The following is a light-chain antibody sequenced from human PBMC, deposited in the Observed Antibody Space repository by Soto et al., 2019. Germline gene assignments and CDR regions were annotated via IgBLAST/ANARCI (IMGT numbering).Light chain of an antibody. Sequence: KMTQSPSSLSASVGDRVTLTCRASQSITTYLNWYQRKPGRAPNLLIFASSTLQSGVPSRFSGSGSGTDGSLTISSLQPEEFATYYCRKTYSTPWTFGQGTDVEI. V-gene: IGKV1-39*01. J-gene: IGKJ1*01. CDR3: RKTYSTPWT. CDR1: QSITTY. CDR2: ASS.